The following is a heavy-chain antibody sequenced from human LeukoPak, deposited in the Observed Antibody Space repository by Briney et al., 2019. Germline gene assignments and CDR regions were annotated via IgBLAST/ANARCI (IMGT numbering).Heavy chain of an antibody. D-gene: IGHD1-14*01. V-gene: IGHV3-33*01. CDR2: IWYDGSDK. Sequence: GGSLRLSCSASGFTFTRHGMHWVRQAPGKGLEWVAVIWYDGSDKYYTDSVKSRFTISRDNSRNTLYLQMNSLRVEDTAIYYCARDITSHYFDYCGQGALVTVSS. CDR1: GFTFTRHG. CDR3: ARDITSHYFDY. J-gene: IGHJ4*02.